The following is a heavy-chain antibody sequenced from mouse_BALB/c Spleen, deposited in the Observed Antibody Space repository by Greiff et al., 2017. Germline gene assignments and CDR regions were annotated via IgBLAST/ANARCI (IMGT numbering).Heavy chain of an antibody. CDR2: ISDGGSYT. CDR1: GFTFSDYY. V-gene: IGHV5-4*02. CDR3: ARGGYYGSSSCAY. Sequence: EVMLVESGGGLVKPGGSLKLSCAASGFTFSDYYMYWVRQTPEKRLEWVATISDGGSYTYYPDSVKGRFTISRDNAKNNLYLQMSSLKSEDTAMYYCARGGYYGSSSCAYWGQGTLVTVSA. J-gene: IGHJ3*01. D-gene: IGHD1-1*01.